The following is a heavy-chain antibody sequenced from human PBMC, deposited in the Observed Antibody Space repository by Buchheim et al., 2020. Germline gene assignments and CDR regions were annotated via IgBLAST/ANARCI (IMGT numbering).Heavy chain of an antibody. CDR1: GFTFSSYG. J-gene: IGHJ4*02. V-gene: IGHV3-30*18. Sequence: QVQLVESGGGVVQPGRSLRLSCAASGFTFSSYGMHWVRQAPGKGLEWVAVISYDGSNKYYADSVKGRFTISRDNSKNTPYLQMNSLRAEDTAVYYCAKDEVGGRFGELSTYYFDYWGQGTL. D-gene: IGHD3-10*01. CDR2: ISYDGSNK. CDR3: AKDEVGGRFGELSTYYFDY.